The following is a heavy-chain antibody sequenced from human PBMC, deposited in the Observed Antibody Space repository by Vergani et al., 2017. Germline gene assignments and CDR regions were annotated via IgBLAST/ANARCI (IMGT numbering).Heavy chain of an antibody. J-gene: IGHJ4*02. V-gene: IGHV1-69*01. CDR2: IIPIFGTA. D-gene: IGHD5-18*01. CDR1: GGTLSSYA. CDR3: ASSPRGYSYGYMDYFDY. Sequence: QVQLVQSGAEVKKPGSSVKVSCKASGGTLSSYAISWVRQAPGQGLEWMGGIIPIFGTANYAQKFQGRVTITADESTSTAYMELSSLRSEDTAVYYCASSPRGYSYGYMDYFDYWGQGTLVTVSS.